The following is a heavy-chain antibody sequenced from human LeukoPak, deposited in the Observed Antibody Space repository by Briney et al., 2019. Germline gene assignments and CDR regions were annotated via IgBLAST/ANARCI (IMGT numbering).Heavy chain of an antibody. J-gene: IGHJ3*02. CDR2: ISYDGSNK. CDR1: GFTFSSYA. CDR3: LREAGSGGDAFDI. V-gene: IGHV3-30-3*01. Sequence: PGRSLRLSCAASGFTFSSYAMHWVRQAPGKGLEWVAVISYDGSNKYYADSVKGRFTISRDNSKNALYLQMNSLRAEDTAVYYCLREAGSGGDAFDIWGQGTMVTVSS. D-gene: IGHD6-19*01.